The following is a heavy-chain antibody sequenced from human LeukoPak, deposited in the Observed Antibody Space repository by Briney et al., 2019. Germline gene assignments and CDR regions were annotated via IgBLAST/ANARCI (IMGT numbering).Heavy chain of an antibody. V-gene: IGHV1-2*02. CDR3: ARDKAEADAIDY. Sequence: ASVKVSCKASGYTFTGYYMHWVRHAPGQALEWMGWINPNSVGTNYAKKFQGRITMTTDTSISTAYMELSRLRSDDTAVYYCARDKAEADAIDYWGQGTLVTVSS. D-gene: IGHD2-8*01. CDR1: GYTFTGYY. J-gene: IGHJ4*02. CDR2: INPNSVGT.